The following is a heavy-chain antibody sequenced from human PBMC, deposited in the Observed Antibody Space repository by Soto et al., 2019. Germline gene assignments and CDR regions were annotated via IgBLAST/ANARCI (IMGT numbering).Heavy chain of an antibody. J-gene: IGHJ6*02. CDR1: GDTFNSFA. D-gene: IGHD1-1*01. CDR2: IIPIFRTP. V-gene: IGHV1-69*12. Sequence: QVQLVQSGAEVKKPGSSVKVSCKASGDTFNSFAISWVRQAPGQGLEWMGGIIPIFRTPKYAQKFQGRVTIPADEFPSTAYMELSSLRSEDTAVYYCARDKDREQLGGNYYYVLDVWGQGTTVIVSS. CDR3: ARDKDREQLGGNYYYVLDV.